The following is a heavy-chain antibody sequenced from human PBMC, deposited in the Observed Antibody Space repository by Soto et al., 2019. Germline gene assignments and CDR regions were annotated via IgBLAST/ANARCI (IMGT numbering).Heavy chain of an antibody. CDR2: IKQAGSEK. J-gene: IGHJ4*02. V-gene: IGHV3-7*05. Sequence: EVQLVESGGGLVQPGGSLRLSCTASGFTLSNYWMNWVRQAPEKGLEWVANIKQAGSEKNYVDSVKGRFTISRDNAKNALYLQMNSLRADDTAMYYCMTTVTTFGCWGQGTLVTVSS. CDR3: MTTVTTFGC. CDR1: GFTLSNYW. D-gene: IGHD4-17*01.